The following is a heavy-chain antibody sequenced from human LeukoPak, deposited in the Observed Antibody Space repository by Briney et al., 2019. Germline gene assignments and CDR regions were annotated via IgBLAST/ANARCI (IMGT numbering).Heavy chain of an antibody. V-gene: IGHV1-18*01. CDR1: GYIFTNYG. D-gene: IGHD3-22*01. Sequence: GASVKVSCKTSGYIFTNYGINWVRQAPGQGLEWMGWISAYNGNTNYAQKLQGRVTMTTDTSTSTAYMELRSLRSDDTAVYYCARVRTYYYDSSGYRRGLFDYWGQGTLVTVSS. CDR3: ARVRTYYYDSSGYRRGLFDY. J-gene: IGHJ4*02. CDR2: ISAYNGNT.